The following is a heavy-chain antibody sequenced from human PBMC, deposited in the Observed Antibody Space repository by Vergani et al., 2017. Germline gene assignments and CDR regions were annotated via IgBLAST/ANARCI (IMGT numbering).Heavy chain of an antibody. CDR1: GGSISSYY. V-gene: IGHV4-59*01. J-gene: IGHJ6*02. CDR2: IYYSGST. Sequence: QVQLQESGPGLVKPSETLSLTCTVSGGSISSYYWSWIRQPPGKGLEWIGYIYYSGSTNYNPSLKSRVTISVDTSKNQFSLKLSSVTAADTAVYYCASFESGSGYCSSTSCHVSGMDVWGQGTTVTVSS. CDR3: ASFESGSGYCSSTSCHVSGMDV. D-gene: IGHD2-2*01.